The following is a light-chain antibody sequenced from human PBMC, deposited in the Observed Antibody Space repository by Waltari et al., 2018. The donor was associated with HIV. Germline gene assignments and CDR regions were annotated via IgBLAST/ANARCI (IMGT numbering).Light chain of an antibody. CDR3: QSYDSSLRGV. J-gene: IGLJ2*01. Sequence: QSVLTQPPSVSGAPGQRVTISCTGSSSNIGAGYDVHWYQQLPGTAPKLLIYGTSNRPSGVPDRFSGSKSGTSASLAITGLQAEDEADYYCQSYDSSLRGVFGGGTKLTVL. CDR1: SSNIGAGYD. CDR2: GTS. V-gene: IGLV1-40*01.